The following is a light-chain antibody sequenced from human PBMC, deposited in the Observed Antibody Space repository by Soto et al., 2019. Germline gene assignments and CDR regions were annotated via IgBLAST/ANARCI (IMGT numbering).Light chain of an antibody. Sequence: QSALTQPASVSGSPGQSITISCTGTSSDVGGYNFVSWYQQHPGKAPKLSISEVTNRPAGGSNRFSGSKSGNTASLTSSGLQSEDEADYYCISYTSSDTRVCGTGTKLTVL. CDR2: EVT. J-gene: IGLJ1*01. CDR1: SSDVGGYNF. V-gene: IGLV2-14*01. CDR3: ISYTSSDTRV.